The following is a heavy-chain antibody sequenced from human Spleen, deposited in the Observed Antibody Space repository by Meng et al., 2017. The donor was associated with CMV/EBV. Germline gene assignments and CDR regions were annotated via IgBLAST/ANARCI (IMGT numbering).Heavy chain of an antibody. Sequence: GESLKISCAGSAFTFSDDYMSWIRQAPGKGLEWVAFIGFDTGNKYYADSVKGQFTISRDNSKNTLYLQMNSLRAEDTAVYYCAKVSLRFLEWAPDYWGQGTLVTVSS. CDR3: AKVSLRFLEWAPDY. CDR2: IGFDTGNK. J-gene: IGHJ4*02. CDR1: AFTFSDDY. V-gene: IGHV3-30*02. D-gene: IGHD3-3*01.